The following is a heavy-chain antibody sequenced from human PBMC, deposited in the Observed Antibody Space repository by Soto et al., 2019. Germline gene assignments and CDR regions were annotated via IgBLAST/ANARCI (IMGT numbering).Heavy chain of an antibody. V-gene: IGHV4-39*01. CDR3: ASGMVRGVKLYYYGMDV. Sequence: SETLSLTCTVAGGSISSSSYYWGWIRQPPGKGLEWIGSIYYSGSTYYNPSLKSLVTISVATSKNQFSLKLSSVTAADTAVYYCASGMVRGVKLYYYGMDVWGQGTTVTVSS. J-gene: IGHJ6*02. D-gene: IGHD3-10*01. CDR2: IYYSGST. CDR1: GGSISSSSYY.